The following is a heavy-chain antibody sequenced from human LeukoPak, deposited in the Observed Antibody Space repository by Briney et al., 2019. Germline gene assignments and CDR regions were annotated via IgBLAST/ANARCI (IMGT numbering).Heavy chain of an antibody. CDR3: ARGNYYDSSGYYYYYYYMDV. Sequence: TSETLSLTCTVSGVSISSSNSYWGWIRQPPGKGLEWIGSIYYSGNTYYNASLKSQASISIDTSKNQFSLKLSSVTAADTAVYYCARGNYYDSSGYYYYYYYMDVWGKGTTVTISS. J-gene: IGHJ6*03. CDR1: GVSISSSNSY. V-gene: IGHV4-39*07. CDR2: IYYSGNT. D-gene: IGHD3-22*01.